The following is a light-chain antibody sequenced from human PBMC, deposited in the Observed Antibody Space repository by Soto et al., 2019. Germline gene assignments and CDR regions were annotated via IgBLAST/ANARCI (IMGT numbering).Light chain of an antibody. Sequence: DIQMTQSPSTLSAYVGDRVIITCRASQSISNWLAWYQQKPGKAPNLLIYKASSLKSGVPSRFSGSGSGTEFTLTISSLQPDDFATYYCHQYDTDWTFGQGTKVEFK. CDR3: HQYDTDWT. CDR2: KAS. V-gene: IGKV1-5*03. J-gene: IGKJ1*01. CDR1: QSISNW.